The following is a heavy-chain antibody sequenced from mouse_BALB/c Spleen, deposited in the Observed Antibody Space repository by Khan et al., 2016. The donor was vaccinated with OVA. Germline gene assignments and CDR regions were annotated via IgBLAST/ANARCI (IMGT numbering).Heavy chain of an antibody. CDR1: GFNIKDYY. V-gene: IGHV14-1*02. Sequence: VQLKESGAELVRPGALVKLSCKASGFNIKDYYLHWVKQRPEQGLEWIGWIDPENGETVYDPKFQDKASITAETSSNTAYLKFSSLKSEYTAVYYCARSGYFAWFAYWCQGTLVTVSA. CDR2: IDPENGET. CDR3: ARSGYFAWFAY. J-gene: IGHJ3*01.